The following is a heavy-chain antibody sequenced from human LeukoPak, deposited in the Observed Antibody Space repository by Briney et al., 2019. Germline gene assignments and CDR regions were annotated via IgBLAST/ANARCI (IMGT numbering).Heavy chain of an antibody. CDR3: AKGALFRGLSDYFDY. D-gene: IGHD2-2*01. J-gene: IGHJ4*01. V-gene: IGHV3-23*01. Sequence: GGSLRLSCAASGFTFSSYAMSWVRQAPGKGLEWVSAISGSGGSTYYADSVKGRFTISRDNSKNTLYLQMNSLRAEDTAVYYCAKGALFRGLSDYFDYWDQEPWSPSPQ. CDR2: ISGSGGST. CDR1: GFTFSSYA.